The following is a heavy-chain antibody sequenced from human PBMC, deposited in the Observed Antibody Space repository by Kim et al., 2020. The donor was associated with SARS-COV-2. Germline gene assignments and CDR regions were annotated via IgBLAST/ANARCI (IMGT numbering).Heavy chain of an antibody. CDR2: IYYSGST. Sequence: SETLSLTCTVSGGSISSYYWSWIRQPPGKGLEWIGYIYYSGSTNYNPSLKSRVTISVDTSKNQFSLKLSSVTAADTAVYYCARGREGIAAVGDAFDIWG. J-gene: IGHJ3*02. CDR3: ARGREGIAAVGDAFDI. V-gene: IGHV4-59*13. D-gene: IGHD6-13*01. CDR1: GGSISSYY.